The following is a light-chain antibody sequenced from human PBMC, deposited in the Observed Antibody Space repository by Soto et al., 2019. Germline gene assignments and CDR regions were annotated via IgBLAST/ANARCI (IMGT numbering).Light chain of an antibody. Sequence: DIQMTQSPSTLSAFVGDRVTLTCRASQSINSWLAWYQQKPGKAPNLLIFKASNIESGAPSRFSGSGSGTEFTLTISSLQPDDFAAYYCQQYHRSPVTFGGGTKVEIK. CDR1: QSINSW. CDR2: KAS. J-gene: IGKJ4*01. V-gene: IGKV1-5*03. CDR3: QQYHRSPVT.